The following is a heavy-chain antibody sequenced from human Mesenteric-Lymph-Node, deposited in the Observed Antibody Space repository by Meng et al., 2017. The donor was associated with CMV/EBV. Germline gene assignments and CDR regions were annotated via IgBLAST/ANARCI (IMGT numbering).Heavy chain of an antibody. J-gene: IGHJ4*02. CDR3: ARDSRGDGSGSYTKTALDY. V-gene: IGHV3-9*01. D-gene: IGHD3-10*01. CDR2: ITWNSGNI. CDR1: GFTFDDYA. Sequence: SLKISCAASGFTFDDYAMHWVRRAPGKGLEWVSGITWNSGNIGYADSVKGRFTISRDSAKNSLYLQMNSLRAEDTAVYYCARDSRGDGSGSYTKTALDYWGQGTLVTVSS.